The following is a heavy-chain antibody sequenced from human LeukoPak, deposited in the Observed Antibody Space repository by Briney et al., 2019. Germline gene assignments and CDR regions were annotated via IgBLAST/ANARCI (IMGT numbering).Heavy chain of an antibody. CDR2: ISSSSSTI. CDR3: AREYYDSATHFDY. Sequence: GGSLRLSCAASGFTFSSYSMNWVRQAPGKGLEWVSYISSSSSTIYYADSVKGRFTISRDNAKNSLYLQMNSLKAKDTALYYWAREYYDSATHFDYWGQGTLVTVSS. V-gene: IGHV3-48*01. D-gene: IGHD3-10*01. CDR1: GFTFSSYS. J-gene: IGHJ4*02.